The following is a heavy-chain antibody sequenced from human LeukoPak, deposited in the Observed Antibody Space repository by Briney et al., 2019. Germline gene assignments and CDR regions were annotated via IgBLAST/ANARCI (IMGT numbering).Heavy chain of an antibody. CDR2: INPNSGGT. CDR1: GYTFTGYY. CDR3: ASLGVGAKYYFDY. J-gene: IGHJ4*02. V-gene: IGHV1-2*02. Sequence: GASVKVSCNASGYTFTGYYMHWVRQAPGQGLEWMGWINPNSGGTNYAQKFQGRVTMTRDTSISTAYMELSRLRSDDTAVYYCASLGVGAKYYFDYWGQGTLVTVSS. D-gene: IGHD1-26*01.